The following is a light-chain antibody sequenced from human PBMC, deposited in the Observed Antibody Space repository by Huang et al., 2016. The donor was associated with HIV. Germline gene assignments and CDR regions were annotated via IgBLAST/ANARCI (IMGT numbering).Light chain of an antibody. CDR3: QQYHSWPGT. J-gene: IGKJ1*01. Sequence: EIVMTQSPATLSVSPGESATLSCRASQSVSSNLGWYQQKPGQAPRLLIYSASTRATGIPARFSGSGSRTEFTLTISSLQSEDCAVYHCQQYHSWPGTFGQGTKVEIK. V-gene: IGKV3-15*01. CDR1: QSVSSN. CDR2: SAS.